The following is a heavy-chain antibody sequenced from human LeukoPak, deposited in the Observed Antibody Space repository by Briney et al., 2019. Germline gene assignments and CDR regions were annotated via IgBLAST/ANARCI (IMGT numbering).Heavy chain of an antibody. J-gene: IGHJ5*02. CDR3: ATSPRRALANWFDP. CDR2: IYYSGST. D-gene: IGHD3-3*02. CDR1: GGSISSYY. V-gene: IGHV4-59*01. Sequence: PSETLSLTCTVSGGSISSYYWSWVRQPPGKGLEWIGYIYYSGSTNYNPSLKSRVTISVDTSKNQFSLKLSSVTAADTAVYYCATSPRRALANWFDPWGQGTLVTVSS.